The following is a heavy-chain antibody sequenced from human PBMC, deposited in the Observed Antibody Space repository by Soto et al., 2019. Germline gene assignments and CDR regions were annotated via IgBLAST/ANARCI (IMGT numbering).Heavy chain of an antibody. CDR1: GFTFSSYG. Sequence: PGGSLRLSCAASGFTFSSYGMHWVRQAPGKGLEWVAVISYDGSNKYYADSVKGRFTISRDNSKNTLYLQMNSLRAEDTAVYYCAKCRGNGFRNWFDPWGQGTLVTVSS. CDR2: ISYDGSNK. V-gene: IGHV3-30*18. D-gene: IGHD3-10*01. CDR3: AKCRGNGFRNWFDP. J-gene: IGHJ5*02.